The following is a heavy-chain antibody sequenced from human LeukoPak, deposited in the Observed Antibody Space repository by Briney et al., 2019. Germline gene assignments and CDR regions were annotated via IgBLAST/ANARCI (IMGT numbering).Heavy chain of an antibody. V-gene: IGHV1-69*13. J-gene: IGHJ6*03. D-gene: IGHD3-10*01. CDR2: IIPMIGTA. CDR1: GGTFSTYG. CDR3: ARTYYGSGSYIGSYYYYMDV. Sequence: SVKVSCKASGGTFSTYGISWVRQAPGQGPEWMGGIIPMIGTAKYAQKFQGRVTITADASTSTAYMELSSLRSEDTAVYYCARTYYGSGSYIGSYYYYMDVWGKGTTVT.